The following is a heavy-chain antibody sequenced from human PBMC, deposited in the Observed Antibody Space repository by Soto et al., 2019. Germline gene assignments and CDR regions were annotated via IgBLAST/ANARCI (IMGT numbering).Heavy chain of an antibody. CDR1: GGSISSGGHY. CDR2: IYYSGST. J-gene: IGHJ6*02. D-gene: IGHD4-4*01. CDR3: ARDQAYDYTSPGDYYYYGMDV. V-gene: IGHV4-31*03. Sequence: QVQLQESGPGLVKPSQTLSLTCTVSGGSISSGGHYWNWIRQHPGKGLEWIGYIYYSGSTYYNPSLKSRGTISVDTSKTQFSLNLSSVTAADTAVYYCARDQAYDYTSPGDYYYYGMDVWGQGTTVTVSS.